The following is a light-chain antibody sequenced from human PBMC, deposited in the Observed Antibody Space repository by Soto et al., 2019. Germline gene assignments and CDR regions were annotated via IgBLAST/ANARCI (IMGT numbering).Light chain of an antibody. V-gene: IGLV1-40*01. CDR2: AST. Sequence: QSVLTQPPSVSGAPGQRVTISCSGNSSNIGAGFDVHWYQQLPGAAPKLLIYASTNRPSGVPDRFSGSKSDTSASLAITGLQIDDEADYFCSSYTSSTAFVLFGGGTKLTVL. CDR1: SSNIGAGFD. J-gene: IGLJ2*01. CDR3: SSYTSSTAFVL.